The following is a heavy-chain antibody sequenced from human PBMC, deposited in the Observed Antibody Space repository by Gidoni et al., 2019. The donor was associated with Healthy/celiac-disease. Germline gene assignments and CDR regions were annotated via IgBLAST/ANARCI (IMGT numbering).Heavy chain of an antibody. Sequence: EVQLVETGGGLIQTGGSLRLCCAASGFTVSGNYMSWVRPAPGMGLGWVAVINSASSTYYEDSVKRRFTISRDNSKNTLSLQMNSLGAEDTAVYYCAVIASAVPDDAFDVWGRGTTVTVSS. CDR2: INSASST. J-gene: IGHJ3*01. CDR1: GFTVSGNY. CDR3: AVIASAVPDDAFDV. V-gene: IGHV3-53*02. D-gene: IGHD3-22*01.